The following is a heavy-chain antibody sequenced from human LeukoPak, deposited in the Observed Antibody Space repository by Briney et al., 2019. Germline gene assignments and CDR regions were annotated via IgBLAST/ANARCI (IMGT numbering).Heavy chain of an antibody. D-gene: IGHD6-13*01. CDR2: IIPIFGTA. CDR1: GGTFSSYA. V-gene: IGHV1-69*13. Sequence: SVKVSCTASGGTFSSYAISWVRQAPGQGLEWMGGIIPIFGTANYAQKFQGRVTITADESTSTAYMELSSLRSEDTAVYYCARGKGIAAAGTFDYWGQGTLVTVSS. J-gene: IGHJ4*02. CDR3: ARGKGIAAAGTFDY.